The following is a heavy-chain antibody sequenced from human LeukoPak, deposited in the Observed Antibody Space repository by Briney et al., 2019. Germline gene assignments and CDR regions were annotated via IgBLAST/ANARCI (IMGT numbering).Heavy chain of an antibody. D-gene: IGHD6-6*01. CDR2: IYYSGST. Sequence: SETLSLTCTVSGGSISSSSYYWGWIRQPPGKGLEWIGYIYYSGSTYYNPSLKSRVTISVDTSKNQFSLKLSSVTAADTAVYYCARGSLVLRDWGQGTLVTVSS. CDR3: ARGSLVLRD. J-gene: IGHJ1*01. CDR1: GGSISSSSYY. V-gene: IGHV4-31*03.